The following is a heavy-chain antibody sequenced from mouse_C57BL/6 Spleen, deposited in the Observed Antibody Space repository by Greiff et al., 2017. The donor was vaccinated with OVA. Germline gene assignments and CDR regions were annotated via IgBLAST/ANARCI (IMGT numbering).Heavy chain of an antibody. CDR2: IRNKANGYTT. CDR3: ARWDSSGWGFAY. CDR1: GFTFTDYY. J-gene: IGHJ3*01. D-gene: IGHD3-2*02. Sequence: EVQLVESGGGLVQPGGSLSLSCAASGFTFTDYYMSWVRQPPGKALEWLGFIRNKANGYTTEYSASVKGRFTISRDNSQSILYLQMNALRAEDSATYYCARWDSSGWGFAYWGQGTLVTVSA. V-gene: IGHV7-3*01.